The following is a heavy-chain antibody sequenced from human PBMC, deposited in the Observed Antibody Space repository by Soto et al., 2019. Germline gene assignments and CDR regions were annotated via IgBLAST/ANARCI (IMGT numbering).Heavy chain of an antibody. D-gene: IGHD2-2*01. CDR2: MSPNSGNT. V-gene: IGHV1-8*02. CDR3: ARGVDERMDV. CDR1: GYTFNSYD. J-gene: IGHJ6*02. Sequence: QVVLVQSGAEVEKPGASVKVSCKASGYTFNSYDINWVRQATGQGLEWMGWMSPNSGNTDYAQKFQGRITMTRDTSTRTAYMELSSLKYEDTAVYYCARGVDERMDVWGQGTTVTVSS.